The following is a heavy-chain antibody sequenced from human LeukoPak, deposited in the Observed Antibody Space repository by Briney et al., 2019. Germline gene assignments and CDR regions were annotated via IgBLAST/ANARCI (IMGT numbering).Heavy chain of an antibody. J-gene: IGHJ6*04. CDR1: GFTFSSYW. CDR2: INSDGSST. CDR3: ARGRQYYHYYGMDV. D-gene: IGHD6-25*01. V-gene: IGHV3-74*01. Sequence: GGSLRLSCAASGFTFSSYWMHWVRQAPGKGLVWVSRINSDGSSTSYADSVKGRFTISRDNAKNTLYLQMNSLRAEDTAVYYCARGRQYYHYYGMDVWGKGTTVTVSS.